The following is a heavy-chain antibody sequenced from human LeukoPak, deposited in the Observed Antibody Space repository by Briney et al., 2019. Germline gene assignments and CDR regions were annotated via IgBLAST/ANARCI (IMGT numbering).Heavy chain of an antibody. CDR1: GFTFSSYS. Sequence: GGSLRLSCAASGFTFSSYSMNWVRQAPGKGLEWVSFITSSSNYIYYADSVKGRFTISRDNAKNTLYLQMNSLRAEDTAVYYCARDEYCSSTSCYHWFDPWGQGTLVTVSS. CDR2: ITSSSNYI. CDR3: ARDEYCSSTSCYHWFDP. D-gene: IGHD2-2*01. J-gene: IGHJ5*02. V-gene: IGHV3-21*01.